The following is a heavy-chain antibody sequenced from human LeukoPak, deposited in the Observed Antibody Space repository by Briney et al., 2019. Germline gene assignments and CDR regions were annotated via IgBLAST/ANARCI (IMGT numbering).Heavy chain of an antibody. CDR3: ARDYRDYYDSSVPSWFDP. CDR2: IYYSGST. Sequence: PSETLSLTCTVSGGSISSSSYYWGWIRQPPGKGLEWIGSIYYSGSTYYNPSLKSRVTISVDTSKNQFSLKLSSVTAADTAVYYCARDYRDYYDSSVPSWFDPWGQGTLVTVSS. V-gene: IGHV4-39*07. CDR1: GGSISSSSYY. J-gene: IGHJ5*02. D-gene: IGHD3-22*01.